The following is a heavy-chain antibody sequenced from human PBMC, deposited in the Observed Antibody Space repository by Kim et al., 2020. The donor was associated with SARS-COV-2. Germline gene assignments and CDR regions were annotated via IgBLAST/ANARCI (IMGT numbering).Heavy chain of an antibody. J-gene: IGHJ6*02. CDR3: ASVWYCSGGSCYSSYYYYGIDV. Sequence: SETLSLTCAVYGGSFSGYYWSWSRQPPGKGLEWIGEINHSGSTNYNPSLTSQIPLSVDTSKNQFSLKLNSVTAADTAVYYCASVWYCSGGSCYSSYYYYGIDVWGQGTMVTVSS. D-gene: IGHD2-15*01. CDR2: INHSGST. V-gene: IGHV4-34*01. CDR1: GGSFSGYY.